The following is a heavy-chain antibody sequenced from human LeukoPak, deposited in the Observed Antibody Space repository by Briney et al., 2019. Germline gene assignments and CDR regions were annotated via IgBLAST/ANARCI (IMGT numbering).Heavy chain of an antibody. Sequence: SETLSLTCTVSGGSISSGSYYWSWIRQPAGKGLEWIGRIHTSGSTNYNPSLKSRVTISIDTSKNQFSLKLRFVTAADTAVYYCARVRCSGGSCPYYYYYYYMDVWGKGTTVTVSS. V-gene: IGHV4-61*02. D-gene: IGHD2-15*01. J-gene: IGHJ6*03. CDR3: ARVRCSGGSCPYYYYYYYMDV. CDR1: GGSISSGSYY. CDR2: IHTSGST.